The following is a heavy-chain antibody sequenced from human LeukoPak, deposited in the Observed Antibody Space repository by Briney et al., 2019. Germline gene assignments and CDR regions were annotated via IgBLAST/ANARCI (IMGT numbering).Heavy chain of an antibody. CDR3: ARAGYSYGYFGY. CDR1: GYTFTGYY. Sequence: ASVKVSCKASGYTFTGYYMHWVRQAPGQGLEWMGRIIPIPGIANYAQKFQGRVTITADKSTSTAYMELSSLRSEDTAVYYCARAGYSYGYFGYWGQGTLVTVSS. J-gene: IGHJ4*02. D-gene: IGHD5-18*01. V-gene: IGHV1-69*04. CDR2: IIPIPGIA.